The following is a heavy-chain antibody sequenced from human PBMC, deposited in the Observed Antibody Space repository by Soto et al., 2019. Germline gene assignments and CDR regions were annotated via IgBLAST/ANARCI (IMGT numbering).Heavy chain of an antibody. CDR2: IIPIFGTA. J-gene: IGHJ4*02. CDR1: GGTFSSYA. CDR3: ARNREYSSSSLHDY. Sequence: ASVKVSCKASGGTFSSYAISWVRQAPGQGLEWMGGIIPIFGTANYAQKFQGRVTITADESTSTAYMELSSLRSEDTAVYYFARNREYSSSSLHDYWGQGTLVTVSS. V-gene: IGHV1-69*13. D-gene: IGHD6-6*01.